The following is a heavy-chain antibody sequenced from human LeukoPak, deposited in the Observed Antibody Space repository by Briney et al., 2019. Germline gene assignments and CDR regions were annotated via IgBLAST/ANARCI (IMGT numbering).Heavy chain of an antibody. Sequence: SETLSLTCTVSGYSISSGHYWGWIRQPPGKGLEWIGSIYHSGSTYYNPSLKSRVTISVDTSKNQFSLRLTSATAADTAVYYCARQTGSGLFILPGGQGTLVTVSS. V-gene: IGHV4-38-2*02. D-gene: IGHD3/OR15-3a*01. CDR1: GYSISSGHY. CDR3: ARQTGSGLFILP. J-gene: IGHJ4*02. CDR2: IYHSGST.